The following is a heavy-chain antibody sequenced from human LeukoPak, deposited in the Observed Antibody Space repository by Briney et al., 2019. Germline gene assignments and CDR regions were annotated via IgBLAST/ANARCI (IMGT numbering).Heavy chain of an antibody. V-gene: IGHV3-30*18. CDR1: GFTFNSYA. D-gene: IGHD5-24*01. J-gene: IGHJ4*02. CDR2: ISYDGNNK. Sequence: GGSLRLSCAASGFTFNSYAMHWVRQAPGKGLEWVAVISYDGNNKYYTDSVKGRFTISRDNAKNTLYLQMNSLRAEDTAVYYCAKQMAVDYFGYWGQGTLVTVSS. CDR3: AKQMAVDYFGY.